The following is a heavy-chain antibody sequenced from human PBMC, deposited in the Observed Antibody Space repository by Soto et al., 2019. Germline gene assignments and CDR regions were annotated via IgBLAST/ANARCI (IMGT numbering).Heavy chain of an antibody. J-gene: IGHJ3*01. CDR1: GDSLNSCGHY. CDR2: ISYTGST. V-gene: IGHV4-31*01. CDR3: TRDSNDGFEV. Sequence: PSETLSLTCSVSGDSLNSCGHYWSWVRQNSRKGLEWIGYISYTGSTYYNPYLKSQASISADTSKNQFSLRLSSVTDADTAVYYCTRDSNDGFEVWGQGTMVS.